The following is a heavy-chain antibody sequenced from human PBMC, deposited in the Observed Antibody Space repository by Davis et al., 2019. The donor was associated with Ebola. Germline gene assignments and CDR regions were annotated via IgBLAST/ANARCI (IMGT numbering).Heavy chain of an antibody. Sequence: GESLKISCTVSGFTFSSFSMNWVRQAPGTGLEWVSFISSSSYTIYYAESVKGRFTISRDNAKNSLFLEMYSLRDEDTAVYYCARDRRFGEPTLPDYWGPGTLVTVSS. CDR3: ARDRRFGEPTLPDY. J-gene: IGHJ4*02. CDR2: ISSSSYTI. D-gene: IGHD3-10*01. CDR1: GFTFSSFS. V-gene: IGHV3-48*02.